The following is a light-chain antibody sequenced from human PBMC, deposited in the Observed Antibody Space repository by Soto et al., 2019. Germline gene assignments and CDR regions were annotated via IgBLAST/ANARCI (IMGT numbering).Light chain of an antibody. CDR3: HQYDKAPQT. CDR1: QYMTRTY. V-gene: IGKV3-20*01. CDR2: AAS. J-gene: IGKJ2*01. Sequence: EIVLMQSPGPLSLSPGARATLSCRASQYMTRTYIAWYQQKPGQAPRLLIYAASNRATGIPDKFSGSGSGADYSLTISRLEPEDSAVYYCHQYDKAPQTFGQGTKVEIK.